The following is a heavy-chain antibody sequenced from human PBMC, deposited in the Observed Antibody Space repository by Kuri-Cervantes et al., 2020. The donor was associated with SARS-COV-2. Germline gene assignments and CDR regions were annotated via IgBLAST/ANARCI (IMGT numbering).Heavy chain of an antibody. CDR1: GYTFTSYD. D-gene: IGHD4-11*01. V-gene: IGHV1-8*03. Sequence: ASVKVSCKASGYTFTSYDINWVRQATGQGLEWMGRMNPDSGNTGYAQKFQGRVTITRNTSISTAYMELSSLRSEDTAVYYCARDTTVSAMDVWGKGTTVTVSS. CDR3: ARDTTVSAMDV. J-gene: IGHJ6*03. CDR2: MNPDSGNT.